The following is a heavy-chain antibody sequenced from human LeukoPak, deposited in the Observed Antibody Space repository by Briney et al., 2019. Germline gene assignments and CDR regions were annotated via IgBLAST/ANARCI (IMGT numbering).Heavy chain of an antibody. CDR1: GFIFSSYN. CDR3: ARDSNPYCSGGSCTAFDI. Sequence: GGSLRLSCAASGFIFSSYNLNWVRQAPGKGLEWVSSISSSSSYIYYADTMKGRFTISRDNAGNSLYLQMNGLRAEDTAMYCCARDSNPYCSGGSCTAFDIWGQGTMVTVSS. CDR2: ISSSSSYI. V-gene: IGHV3-21*01. D-gene: IGHD2-15*01. J-gene: IGHJ3*02.